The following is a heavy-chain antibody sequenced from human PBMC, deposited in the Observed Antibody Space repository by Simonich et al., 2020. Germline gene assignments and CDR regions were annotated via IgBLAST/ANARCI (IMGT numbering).Heavy chain of an antibody. Sequence: QVQLQQWDAGLLKPSETLSLTCAVYGGSFSGYYWSWIRQPPGKGLEWIGEINHSGSTNYNPSLKSRVTISVDTSKNQFALKLSSVTAADTAVYYCARRRKVRGVQYYFDYWGQGTLVTVSS. CDR1: GGSFSGYY. D-gene: IGHD3-10*01. CDR2: INHSGST. V-gene: IGHV4-34*01. CDR3: ARRRKVRGVQYYFDY. J-gene: IGHJ4*02.